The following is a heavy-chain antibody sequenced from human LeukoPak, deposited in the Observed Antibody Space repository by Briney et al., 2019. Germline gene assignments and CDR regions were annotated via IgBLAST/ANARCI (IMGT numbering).Heavy chain of an antibody. V-gene: IGHV1-69*13. CDR1: GGTFSSYA. CDR2: IIPIFGTA. CDR3: ARGVPVGFGDSYYFDY. J-gene: IGHJ4*02. D-gene: IGHD3-10*01. Sequence: GASVKVSCKASGGTFSSYAISWVRQAPGQGLEWMGGIIPIFGTANYAQKFQGRVTITADESTSTAYMELSSLRSEDTAVYYCARGVPVGFGDSYYFDYWGQGTLVTVSS.